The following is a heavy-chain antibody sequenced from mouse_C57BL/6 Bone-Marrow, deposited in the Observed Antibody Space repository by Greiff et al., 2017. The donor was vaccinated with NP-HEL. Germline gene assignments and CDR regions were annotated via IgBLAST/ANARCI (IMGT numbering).Heavy chain of an antibody. CDR2: IWGDGST. CDR1: GFSLTSYG. D-gene: IGHD4-1*01. Sequence: VKLVESGPGLVAPSQSLSITCTVSGFSLTSYGVSWVRQPPGKGLEWLGVIWGDGSTNYHLALISSLSISKDNSKSQVFLKLNSLQTDDTATYYCAKHHWDKRYYAMDYWGQGTSVTVSS. V-gene: IGHV2-3*01. J-gene: IGHJ4*01. CDR3: AKHHWDKRYYAMDY.